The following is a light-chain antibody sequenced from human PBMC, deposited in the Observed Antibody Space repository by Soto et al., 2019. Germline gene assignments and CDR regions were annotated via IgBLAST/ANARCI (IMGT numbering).Light chain of an antibody. CDR1: SSNIGAGYD. J-gene: IGLJ1*01. CDR3: QSYDSSLSGPYV. V-gene: IGLV1-40*01. Sequence: QSVLTQPPSVSGAPGQRVTISCTGSSSNIGAGYDVHWYQQLPGTAPKLLIYGNSNRPSGVPDRFSGPKSGTSASLAITGLQAEDEADYYCQSYDSSLSGPYVFGTGTKVTVL. CDR2: GNS.